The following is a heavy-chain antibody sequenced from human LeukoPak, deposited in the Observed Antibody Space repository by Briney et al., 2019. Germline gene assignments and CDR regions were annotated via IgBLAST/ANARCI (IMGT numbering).Heavy chain of an antibody. CDR1: PYTFTSYY. CDR2: MNPNSGNT. Sequence: ASVKVSCKASPYTFTSYYMHWVRQATGQGLEWMGWMNPNSGNTGYAQKFQGRVTMTRNTSISTAYMELSSLRSEDTAVYYCARAPSFFDYWGQGTLVTVSS. V-gene: IGHV1-8*02. J-gene: IGHJ4*02. CDR3: ARAPSFFDY.